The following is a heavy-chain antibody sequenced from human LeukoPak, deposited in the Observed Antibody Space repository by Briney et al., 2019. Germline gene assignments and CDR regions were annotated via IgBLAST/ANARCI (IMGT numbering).Heavy chain of an antibody. CDR1: GYLLSGLS. CDR3: TTGMANDYAGNDY. CDR2: FAREVDDT. V-gene: IGHV1-24*01. Sequence: EASVRVSCKVSGYLLSGLSIHWVRQTAGKGLEWMAGFAREVDDTIYSENFQGRVTMTEDTSTDTAYMELSSLTFDDTAVYYCTTGMANDYAGNDYWGQGTLVTVSS. D-gene: IGHD4-23*01. J-gene: IGHJ4*02.